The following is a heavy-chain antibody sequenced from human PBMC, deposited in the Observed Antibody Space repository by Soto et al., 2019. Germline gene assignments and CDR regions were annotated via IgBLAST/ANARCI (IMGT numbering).Heavy chain of an antibody. J-gene: IGHJ6*02. CDR1: GYTFTRYG. V-gene: IGHV1-18*01. CDR2: ISAYNGNT. D-gene: IGHD2-15*01. CDR3: AREGFCSGGSCALDSDDYFGMGV. Sequence: QVQLVQSGAEVKKPGASVKVSCKASGYTFTRYGISWVRQAPGQGREWLGWISAYNGNTKYAQNLKGRVTMTTRTSTTTAYMELRSLTSDDTAVYYCAREGFCSGGSCALDSDDYFGMGVWGQGTTVTVSS.